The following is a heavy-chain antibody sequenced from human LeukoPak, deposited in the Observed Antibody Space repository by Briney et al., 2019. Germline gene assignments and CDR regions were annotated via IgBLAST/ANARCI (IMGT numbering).Heavy chain of an antibody. CDR1: GDTFRSYA. CDR2: IIPILGTT. V-gene: IGHV1-69*05. J-gene: IGHJ5*02. D-gene: IGHD1-14*01. Sequence: GASVKVSCKASGDTFRSYAVSWVRQAPGQGLEWMGGIIPILGTTAYAQKFQGRVTITTDESMSTAYMELSSLISEDTAFYYCACTFGYRYIRFDPWGQGTLVTVSS. CDR3: ACTFGYRYIRFDP.